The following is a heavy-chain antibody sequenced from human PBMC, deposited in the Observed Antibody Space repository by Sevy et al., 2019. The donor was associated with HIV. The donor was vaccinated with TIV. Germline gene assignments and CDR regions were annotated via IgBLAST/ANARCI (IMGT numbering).Heavy chain of an antibody. CDR2: IAQDGNEQ. CDR1: EFIFSNYW. Sequence: GGSLILSCATSEFIFSNYWMTWVRQAPGKGLEWVANIAQDGNEQFYVDSVKGRFTISRDNAKNSLYLQMSSLRVEDTAVYYCARDQGRGLYYWGQGALVTVSS. J-gene: IGHJ4*02. CDR3: ARDQGRGLYY. V-gene: IGHV3-7*01. D-gene: IGHD3-10*01.